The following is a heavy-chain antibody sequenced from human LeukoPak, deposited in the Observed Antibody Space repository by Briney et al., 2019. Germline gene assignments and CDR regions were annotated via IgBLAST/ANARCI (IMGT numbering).Heavy chain of an antibody. D-gene: IGHD6-6*01. Sequence: ASVKVSCKASGYTFTSNGISWVRQAPGQGLEWMGWISAYNGNTNYEQKLQGRVTMTTDTSTSTAYMELRSLRSDDTAVYYCARDPTDPSIAARGYYYYMDVWGKGTTVTVSS. CDR2: ISAYNGNT. CDR3: ARDPTDPSIAARGYYYYMDV. J-gene: IGHJ6*03. V-gene: IGHV1-18*01. CDR1: GYTFTSNG.